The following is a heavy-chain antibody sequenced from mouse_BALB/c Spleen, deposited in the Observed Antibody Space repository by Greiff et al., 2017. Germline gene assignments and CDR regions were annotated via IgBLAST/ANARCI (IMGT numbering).Heavy chain of an antibody. D-gene: IGHD1-2*01. Sequence: EVKVVESGGGLVKPGGSLKLSCAASGFAFSSYDMSWVRQTPEKRLEWVAYISSGGGSTYYPDTVKGRFTISRDNAKNTLYLQMSSLKSEDTAMYYCARSTTATAWFAYWGQGTLVTVSA. J-gene: IGHJ3*01. CDR1: GFAFSSYD. CDR3: ARSTTATAWFAY. V-gene: IGHV5-12-1*01. CDR2: ISSGGGST.